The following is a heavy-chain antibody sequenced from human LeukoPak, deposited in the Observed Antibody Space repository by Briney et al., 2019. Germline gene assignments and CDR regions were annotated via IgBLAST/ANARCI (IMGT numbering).Heavy chain of an antibody. Sequence: PSETLSLTCTVSGGSISSSSYYWGCIRQPPGKGLEWIGSIYYSGSTYYNPSLKSRVTISVDTSKNQFSLKLSSVTAADTAVYYCASLTHAVPAASHAFDIWGQGTMVTVSS. CDR3: ASLTHAVPAASHAFDI. V-gene: IGHV4-39*01. J-gene: IGHJ3*02. CDR2: IYYSGST. CDR1: GGSISSSSYY. D-gene: IGHD2-2*01.